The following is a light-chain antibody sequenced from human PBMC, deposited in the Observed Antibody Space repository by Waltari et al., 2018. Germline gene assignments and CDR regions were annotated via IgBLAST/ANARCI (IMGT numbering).Light chain of an antibody. CDR1: QSLFYNSNNQNY. CDR2: WAS. J-gene: IGKJ4*01. V-gene: IGKV4-1*01. CDR3: QQYYSTFLT. Sequence: DIVMPQSPESLTVSLGDRATINCKSSQSLFYNSNNQNYLAWYQQKPGQPPKVLIYWASTRESGVPERFSGSGSGTDFTLTITNLQPEDVAVYYCQQYYSTFLTFGGGTKVE.